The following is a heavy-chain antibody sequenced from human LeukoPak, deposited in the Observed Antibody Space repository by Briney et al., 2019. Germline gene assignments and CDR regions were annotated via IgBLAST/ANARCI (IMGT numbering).Heavy chain of an antibody. D-gene: IGHD6-6*01. V-gene: IGHV4-39*07. CDR1: GDSISSSPYY. CDR3: ARRGWLGSLYSSSSTSGY. Sequence: PSETLSLTCTVSGDSISSSPYYWGWVRQPPGKGLEWIGSIYYIGSTHYNPSLKRRVTISVDTSKNQFSLKLSSVTAADTAVYYCARRGWLGSLYSSSSTSGYWGQGTLVTVSS. CDR2: IYYIGST. J-gene: IGHJ4*02.